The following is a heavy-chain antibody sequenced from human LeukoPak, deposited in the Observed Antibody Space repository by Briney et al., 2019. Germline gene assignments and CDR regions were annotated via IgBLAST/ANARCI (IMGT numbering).Heavy chain of an antibody. Sequence: GGSLRLSCAASGFTFSSYEMNWVRQAPGKGLEWVSYISSSGSTIYYADSVKGRFTISRDNAKNSLYLQMNSLRAEDTAVYYCARAGGWGYSSSSGYYFDYWGQGTLVTVSS. J-gene: IGHJ4*02. CDR1: GFTFSSYE. D-gene: IGHD6-6*01. CDR3: ARAGGWGYSSSSGYYFDY. CDR2: ISSSGSTI. V-gene: IGHV3-48*03.